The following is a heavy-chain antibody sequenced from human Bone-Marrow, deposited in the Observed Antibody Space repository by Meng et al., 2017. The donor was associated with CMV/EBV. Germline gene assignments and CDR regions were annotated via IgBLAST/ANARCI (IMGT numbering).Heavy chain of an antibody. V-gene: IGHV4-34*01. Sequence: GSLRLSCAVYGGSFSGYYWSWIRQAPGKGLEWIGEINHRRNTNYNPYLKGRVTITVDTSKNQFSLKLSSVTAADTAVYYCARGVLGAAAVPIDYWGQGTRVTGSS. CDR3: ARGVLGAAAVPIDY. CDR1: GGSFSGYY. J-gene: IGHJ4*02. CDR2: INHRRNT. D-gene: IGHD6-13*01.